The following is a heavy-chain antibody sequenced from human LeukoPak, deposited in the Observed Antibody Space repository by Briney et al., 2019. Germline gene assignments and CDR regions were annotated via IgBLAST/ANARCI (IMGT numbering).Heavy chain of an antibody. CDR2: IHSRGTT. V-gene: IGHV4-4*07. CDR1: GGSISTYY. Sequence: SETLSLTCTVSGGSISTYYWSWIRQPAGKGLEWIGRIHSRGTTDYNPSLRSRVTLSIDTSKNQFSLKLSSVTAADTAVYYCGRLNLPAVSGAFDYWGQGTLVTVSS. CDR3: GRLNLPAVSGAFDY. J-gene: IGHJ4*02. D-gene: IGHD2-2*01.